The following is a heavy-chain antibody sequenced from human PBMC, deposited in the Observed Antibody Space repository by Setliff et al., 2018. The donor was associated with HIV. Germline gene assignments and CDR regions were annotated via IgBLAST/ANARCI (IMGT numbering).Heavy chain of an antibody. V-gene: IGHV1-18*01. CDR3: ARSRNSILTGYYPTADFDY. CDR1: GYTFTSYG. J-gene: IGHJ4*02. D-gene: IGHD3-9*01. Sequence: ASVKVSCKASGYTFTSYGISWVQQAPGRGLEWMGWISTYNGDTNYVQKLQGRVTMTTDTSTSTAYMELRSLRSDDTAVYYCARSRNSILTGYYPTADFDYWGQGTLVTVSS. CDR2: ISTYNGDT.